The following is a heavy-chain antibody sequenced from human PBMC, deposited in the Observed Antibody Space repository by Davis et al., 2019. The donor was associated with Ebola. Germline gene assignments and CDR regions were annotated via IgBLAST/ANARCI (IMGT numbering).Heavy chain of an antibody. CDR1: GYKLTSYA. CDR3: ARDRGNFDY. D-gene: IGHD3-10*01. CDR2: INTNTGNP. J-gene: IGHJ4*02. V-gene: IGHV7-4-1*02. Sequence: AASVTVSCKASGYKLTSYAMNWVRQAPGQGLEWMGWINTNTGNPTYAQGFTGRFVFSLDTSVSTAYLQISSLKAEDTAIYYCARDRGNFDYWGQGTLVTVSS.